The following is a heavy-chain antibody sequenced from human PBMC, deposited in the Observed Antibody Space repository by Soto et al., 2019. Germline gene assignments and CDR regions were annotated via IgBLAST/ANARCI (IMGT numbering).Heavy chain of an antibody. CDR2: ITRSGGDT. CDR1: GFTFSTYA. J-gene: IGHJ2*01. V-gene: IGHV3-23*01. D-gene: IGHD3-22*01. Sequence: EVQLLESGGGLVQPGGSLRLSCAASGFTFSTYAMTWVRQAPGKGLEWVSAITRSGGDTIYVDSVKGRFTISRDNSKNTLHLQMNSLRAVDTAVYYCAKVGSFYENHDHWYFDLWGRGTLVTVSS. CDR3: AKVGSFYENHDHWYFDL.